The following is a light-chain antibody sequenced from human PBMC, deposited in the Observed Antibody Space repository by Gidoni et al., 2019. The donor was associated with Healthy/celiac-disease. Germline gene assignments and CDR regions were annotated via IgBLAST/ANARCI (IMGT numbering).Light chain of an antibody. CDR1: QSISSY. Sequence: DIQMTQSPSSLSASVGDRVTITCRASQSISSYLNWYQQKPGKAPKLLIYAASSLQSGVPSRFSGSGSGTDFTITISSLQPEDFATYYCQQSYSTPPCTFXQXTKLEIK. V-gene: IGKV1-39*01. CDR3: QQSYSTPPCT. CDR2: AAS. J-gene: IGKJ2*02.